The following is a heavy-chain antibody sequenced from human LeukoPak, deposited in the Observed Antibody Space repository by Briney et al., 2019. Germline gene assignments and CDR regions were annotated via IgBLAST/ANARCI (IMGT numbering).Heavy chain of an antibody. Sequence: GGALRLSCGVSGFAFRGNYMSWVRQAPGKGPEWVSVIYGSETTHYGDSVKGRFTMSRDITKNTVYLQLNSLRGEDTAVYYCARLYGDNGPDYWGQGTLVIVSS. CDR1: GFAFRGNY. CDR2: IYGSETT. J-gene: IGHJ4*02. D-gene: IGHD4-23*01. V-gene: IGHV3-53*01. CDR3: ARLYGDNGPDY.